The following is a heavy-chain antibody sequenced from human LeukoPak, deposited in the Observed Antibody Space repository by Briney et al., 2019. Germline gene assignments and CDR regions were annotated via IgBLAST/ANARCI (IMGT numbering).Heavy chain of an antibody. V-gene: IGHV1-69*04. CDR1: GGTFSSYA. D-gene: IGHD5-18*01. CDR3: ARDPLTAMVTGGYYFDY. Sequence: SVKVSCKASGGTFSSYAFSWVRQAPGQGLEWLGRFSPILGIANYAQKFQGRVTITADKSTSTAYMELSSLRSEDTAVYYCARDPLTAMVTGGYYFDYWGQGTLVTVSS. J-gene: IGHJ4*02. CDR2: FSPILGIA.